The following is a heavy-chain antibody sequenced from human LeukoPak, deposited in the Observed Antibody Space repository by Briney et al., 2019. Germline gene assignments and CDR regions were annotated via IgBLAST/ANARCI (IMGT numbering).Heavy chain of an antibody. J-gene: IGHJ1*01. CDR2: IKTDGSGK. D-gene: IGHD3-22*01. CDR3: ATYSSLNRREFQY. Sequence: GGSLRLSCEGSGFTFSNYWMGWVRQAPGKGLQWVANIKTDGSGKYYVVSVKGRFTISRDNAKNSLYLQMNSLRAEDTAVYYCATYSSLNRREFQYWGQGTLLTVSS. CDR1: GFTFSNYW. V-gene: IGHV3-7*01.